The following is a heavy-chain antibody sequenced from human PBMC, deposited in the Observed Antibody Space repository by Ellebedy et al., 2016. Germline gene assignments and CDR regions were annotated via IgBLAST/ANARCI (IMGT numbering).Heavy chain of an antibody. CDR1: GGSITSYY. CDR2: IYSDGST. Sequence: SETLSLXCTVSGGSITSYYWSWIRQPAGKELEWIGRIYSDGSTNYNPSLQSRVTISLDRSKNQFSLRMSSVTAADTAVYYCARRIRTDRPIAQENWFDPWGQGTLVTVSS. D-gene: IGHD5-18*01. CDR3: ARRIRTDRPIAQENWFDP. J-gene: IGHJ5*02. V-gene: IGHV4-4*07.